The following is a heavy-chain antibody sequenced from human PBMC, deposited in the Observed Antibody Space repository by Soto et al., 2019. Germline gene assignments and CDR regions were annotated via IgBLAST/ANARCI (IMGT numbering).Heavy chain of an antibody. Sequence: SETLSLTCTVSGGSISSYYWSWIRQPPGKGLEWIGYIYYSGSTNYNPSLKSRVTISVDTSKNQFSLKPSSVTAADTAVYYCARLPGEVVPAAMTGFDPWGQGTLVTVSS. J-gene: IGHJ5*02. CDR3: ARLPGEVVPAAMTGFDP. CDR1: GGSISSYY. V-gene: IGHV4-59*08. D-gene: IGHD2-2*01. CDR2: IYYSGST.